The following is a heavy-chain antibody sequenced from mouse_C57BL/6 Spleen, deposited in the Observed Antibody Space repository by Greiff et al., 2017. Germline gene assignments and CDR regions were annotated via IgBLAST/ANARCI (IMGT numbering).Heavy chain of an antibody. CDR3: ARWTAQALYYYAMDY. CDR2: IYPGDGDT. D-gene: IGHD3-2*02. Sequence: VQLQQSGPELVKPGASVKISCKASGYAFSSSWMNWVKQRPGKGLEWIGRIYPGDGDTNYNGKFKGKATLTADKSSSTAYVQLSSLTSEDSAVYFCARWTAQALYYYAMDYWGQGTSVTVSS. J-gene: IGHJ4*01. CDR1: GYAFSSSW. V-gene: IGHV1-82*01.